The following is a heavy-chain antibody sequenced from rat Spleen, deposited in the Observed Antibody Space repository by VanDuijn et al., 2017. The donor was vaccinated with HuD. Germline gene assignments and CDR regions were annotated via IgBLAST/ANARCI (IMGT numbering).Heavy chain of an antibody. D-gene: IGHD3-2*01. CDR3: ARGSAYFDY. J-gene: IGHJ2*01. CDR1: GFSLTSYT. Sequence: QVQLKESGPGLVQPSQTLSLTCTVSGFSLTSYTVSWIRQPPGKGLEWMGGLWGDGSTDYNSTLKSRLSISRDTSKSQVFLKMNSLQTEDTAMYFCARGSAYFDYWGQGVMVTVSS. V-gene: IGHV2-15*01. CDR2: LWGDGST.